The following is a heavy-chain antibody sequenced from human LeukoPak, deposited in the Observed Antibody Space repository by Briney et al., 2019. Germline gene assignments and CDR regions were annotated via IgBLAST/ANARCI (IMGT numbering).Heavy chain of an antibody. D-gene: IGHD3-10*01. J-gene: IGHJ5*02. CDR2: IYPGDSDT. CDR3: ARRYYGSGSYYNWFDP. Sequence: GESLKISCKGSGYRFNAYWIAWVRQMPGKGLEWMGIIYPGDSDTRYSPSFQGQVTISADKSISTAYLQWSSLKASDTAMYYCARRYYGSGSYYNWFDPWGQGTLVTVSS. V-gene: IGHV5-51*01. CDR1: GYRFNAYW.